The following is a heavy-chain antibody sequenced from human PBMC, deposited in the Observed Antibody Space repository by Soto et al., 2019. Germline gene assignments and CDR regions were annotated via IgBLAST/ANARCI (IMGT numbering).Heavy chain of an antibody. CDR3: ATEGGVVDANWFGP. CDR2: TYYSGST. J-gene: IGHJ5*02. Sequence: SETLSLTCAVYGWSFSGYYWSWIRQPPGKGLEWIGSTYYSGSTYYNPSLKSRITISIDTSKNQFSLNMNSMTAADTAVYYCATEGGVVDANWFGPWGQGTLVTVSS. V-gene: IGHV4-34*01. D-gene: IGHD3-22*01. CDR1: GWSFSGYY.